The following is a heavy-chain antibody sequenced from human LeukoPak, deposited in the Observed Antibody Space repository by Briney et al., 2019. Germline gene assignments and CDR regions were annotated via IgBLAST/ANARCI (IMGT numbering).Heavy chain of an antibody. CDR3: AKDFRGSGYFFDY. V-gene: IGHV3-23*01. CDR1: GFTFSSSW. J-gene: IGHJ4*02. CDR2: ISGSGDNT. Sequence: PGGSLRLSCAASGFTFSSSWMHWVCQAPEKGLEWVSAISGSGDNTFYADSVRGRFTISRDNSKNILYLQMNSLRGEDTAIYYCAKDFRGSGYFFDYWGQGTLVTVSS. D-gene: IGHD7-27*01.